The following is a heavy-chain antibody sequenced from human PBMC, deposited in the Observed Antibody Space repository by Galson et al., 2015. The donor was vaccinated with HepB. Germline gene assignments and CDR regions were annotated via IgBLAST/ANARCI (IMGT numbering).Heavy chain of an antibody. V-gene: IGHV3-74*01. CDR1: GFTFSGYW. D-gene: IGHD6-13*01. CDR2: IISDASST. J-gene: IGHJ4*02. CDR3: ARAGYSSSRNELDC. Sequence: SLRLSCAASGFTFSGYWMHWVRQAPGKGLVWVSRIISDASSTNYADSVKGRFTISRDNAKNTLYLQMNSLRADDTAVYYCARAGYSSSRNELDCWGQGTLVTVSS.